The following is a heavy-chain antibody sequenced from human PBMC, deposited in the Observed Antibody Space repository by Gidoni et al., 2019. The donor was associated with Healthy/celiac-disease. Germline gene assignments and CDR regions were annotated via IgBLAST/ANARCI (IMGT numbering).Heavy chain of an antibody. Sequence: EVQLVESGGGLVQPGGSLRLSCAASGFTVSSNYMSWVRQAPGKGLEWVSVIYSGGSTYYADSVKGRFTISSDNSKNTLYLQMNSLRAEDTAVYYCAREDTAMVFDYWGQGTLVTVSS. J-gene: IGHJ4*02. D-gene: IGHD5-18*01. CDR3: AREDTAMVFDY. CDR1: GFTVSSNY. V-gene: IGHV3-66*02. CDR2: IYSGGST.